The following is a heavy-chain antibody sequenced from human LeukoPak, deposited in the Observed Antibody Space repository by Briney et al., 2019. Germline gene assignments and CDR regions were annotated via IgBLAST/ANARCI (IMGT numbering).Heavy chain of an antibody. CDR1: GFTFSSYW. D-gene: IGHD4/OR15-4a*01. Sequence: PGGSLRLSCAASGFTFSSYWMHWVRQAPGKGLVWVSRINSDGSSTSYADSVKGRFTISRDNGKNSLDLQMNSLRADGTAFYYCARDTLGEGEDANYAVYYFDYWGQGTVVTVSS. J-gene: IGHJ4*02. V-gene: IGHV3-74*01. CDR3: ARDTLGEGEDANYAVYYFDY. CDR2: INSDGSST.